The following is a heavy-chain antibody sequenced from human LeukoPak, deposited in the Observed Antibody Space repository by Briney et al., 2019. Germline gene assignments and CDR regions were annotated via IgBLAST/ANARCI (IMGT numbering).Heavy chain of an antibody. V-gene: IGHV3-64*02. CDR3: VRWGYYSNYDY. CDR1: GFTFSIFA. CDR2: ITNNGGTT. Sequence: GGSLRLSCAASGFTFSIFAMHWVRQAPGRGLEYVSAITNNGGTTYYADSVKGRFTISRDNSKNTLYLQMGSLKPEDMAVYYCVRWGYYSNYDYWGQGTLVTVSS. J-gene: IGHJ4*02. D-gene: IGHD4-11*01.